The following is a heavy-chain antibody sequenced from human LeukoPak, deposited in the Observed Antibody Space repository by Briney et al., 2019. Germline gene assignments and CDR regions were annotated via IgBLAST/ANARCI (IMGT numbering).Heavy chain of an antibody. Sequence: SETLSLTCAVYGGSFSGYYWSWIRQPPGKGLEWIGEINHSGSTNYNPSLKSRVTISVDTSKNQFSLQLNSVTPEDTAVYYCVREPGGAAYSGYDPFDSWGQGTLVTVSS. D-gene: IGHD5-12*01. V-gene: IGHV4-34*01. J-gene: IGHJ4*02. CDR2: INHSGST. CDR3: VREPGGAAYSGYDPFDS. CDR1: GGSFSGYY.